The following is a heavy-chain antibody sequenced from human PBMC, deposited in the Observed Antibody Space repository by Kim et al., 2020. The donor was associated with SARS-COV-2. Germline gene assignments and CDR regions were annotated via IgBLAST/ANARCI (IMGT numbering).Heavy chain of an antibody. J-gene: IGHJ5*02. D-gene: IGHD3-16*01. V-gene: IGHV3-74*01. Sequence: GSLINDADAVKGRFTISRDNAKATLYLQMNSLRAEDTAVYYCVALGASISWGQGTLVTVSS. CDR3: VALGASIS. CDR2: GSLI.